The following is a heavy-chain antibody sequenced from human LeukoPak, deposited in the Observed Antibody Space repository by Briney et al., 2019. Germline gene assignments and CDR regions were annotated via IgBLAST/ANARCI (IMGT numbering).Heavy chain of an antibody. Sequence: PGGSLRLSCAASGFTFRSYWMHWVRQAPGKGLVWVSRISSDGSSAIYADSVKGRFTMSRENAYNTLYLQMNSLRGEDTAVYYCARKWELPGAYYMDVWGKGTTVTVSS. CDR3: ARKWELPGAYYMDV. D-gene: IGHD1-26*01. J-gene: IGHJ6*03. V-gene: IGHV3-74*01. CDR2: ISSDGSSA. CDR1: GFTFRSYW.